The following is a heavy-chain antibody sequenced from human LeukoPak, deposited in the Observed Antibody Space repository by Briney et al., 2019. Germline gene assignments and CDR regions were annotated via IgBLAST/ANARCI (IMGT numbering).Heavy chain of an antibody. V-gene: IGHV1-2*02. J-gene: IGHJ4*02. CDR1: GYTLTDYY. CDR3: ARAAAGFNYFDY. CDR2: INPNSGGT. D-gene: IGHD6-13*01. Sequence: ASVKVSCKASGYTLTDYYMHWVRQGPGQGLEWMGWINPNSGGTNYAQKFQGRVTMTRDTSISTAYMELSRLRSDDTAVYYCARAAAGFNYFDYWGQGTLVTVSS.